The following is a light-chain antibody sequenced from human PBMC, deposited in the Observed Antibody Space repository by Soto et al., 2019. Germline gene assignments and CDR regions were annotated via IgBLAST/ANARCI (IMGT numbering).Light chain of an antibody. Sequence: DIEMTQFPSTLSASAGDRVTITCRASQSLSTWLAWYQQRPGQAPKLLIYHASTLESGVPSRFSGSGSGTEFTLTISSLQPDDSATYYCQQYNSYPNTFGQGTKVEIK. CDR1: QSLSTW. CDR2: HAS. V-gene: IGKV1-5*01. J-gene: IGKJ2*01. CDR3: QQYNSYPNT.